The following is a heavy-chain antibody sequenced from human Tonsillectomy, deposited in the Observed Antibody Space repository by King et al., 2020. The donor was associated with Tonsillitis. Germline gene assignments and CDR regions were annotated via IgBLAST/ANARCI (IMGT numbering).Heavy chain of an antibody. CDR3: AGEGAPIRHYYYYMDV. J-gene: IGHJ6*03. Sequence: VQLVESGGGLVQPGGSLRLSCAASGFNVSDNYMSWVRQAPGKGLEWVSVIFSGGSTYYADSVKGRFTISRHNSKNTLLLQMNSLRPEDTAVYYCAGEGAPIRHYYYYMDVWGKGTTVIVSS. CDR1: GFNVSDNY. CDR2: IFSGGST. V-gene: IGHV3-53*04. D-gene: IGHD2-21*01.